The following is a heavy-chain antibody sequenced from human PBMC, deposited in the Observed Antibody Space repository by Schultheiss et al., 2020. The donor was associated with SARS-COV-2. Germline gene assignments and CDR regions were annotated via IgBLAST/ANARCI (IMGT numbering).Heavy chain of an antibody. CDR1: GYTFTGYY. CDR3: ARDPPRDGYNWADAFDI. V-gene: IGHV1-2*02. D-gene: IGHD5-24*01. J-gene: IGHJ3*02. CDR2: INPNSGGT. Sequence: ASVKVSCKASGYTFTGYYMHWVRQAPGQGLEWMGWINPNSGGTNYAQKFQGRVTMTRDTSISTAYMELSRLRSDDTAVYYCARDPPRDGYNWADAFDIWGQGTMVTVSS.